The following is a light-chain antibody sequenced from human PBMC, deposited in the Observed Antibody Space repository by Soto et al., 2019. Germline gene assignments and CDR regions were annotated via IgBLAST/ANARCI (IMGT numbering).Light chain of an antibody. CDR3: QQRTNWPT. CDR1: QSVSSSY. CDR2: DAS. J-gene: IGKJ1*01. V-gene: IGKV3D-20*02. Sequence: EIVLTQSPGTLSLSPGERATLSCRASQSVSSSYLAWHQQKPGQAPRLLIYDASYRATGVPARFSGSGSGTEFTLTISSLEPEDFAVYYCQQRTNWPTFGQGTKVDIK.